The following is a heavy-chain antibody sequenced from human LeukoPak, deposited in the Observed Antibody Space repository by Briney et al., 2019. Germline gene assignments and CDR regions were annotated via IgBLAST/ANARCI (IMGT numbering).Heavy chain of an antibody. Sequence: PSETLSLTCTVSGYSISSGYYWGWIRQPPGKGLEWIGSIHHSGSTYYKPSLKSRLTISVDTSKNQLSLKLSSVTAADTAVYYCATYSNYIDYWGQGTLVTVSS. CDR1: GYSISSGYY. V-gene: IGHV4-38-2*02. CDR2: IHHSGST. CDR3: ATYSNYIDY. D-gene: IGHD4-11*01. J-gene: IGHJ4*02.